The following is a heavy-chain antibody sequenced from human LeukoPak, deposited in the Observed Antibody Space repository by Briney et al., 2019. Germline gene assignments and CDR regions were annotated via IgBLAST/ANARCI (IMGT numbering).Heavy chain of an antibody. J-gene: IGHJ4*02. Sequence: SVKVSCKASGGTFSSYTISWVRQAPGQGLEWMGGIIPIFGTANYAQKFQGRVTITTDESTSTAYMELSSLRSEDTAVYYCARESFGVHNPGFDYWGQGTLVTVSS. CDR1: GGTFSSYT. D-gene: IGHD3-16*01. CDR3: ARESFGVHNPGFDY. CDR2: IIPIFGTA. V-gene: IGHV1-69*05.